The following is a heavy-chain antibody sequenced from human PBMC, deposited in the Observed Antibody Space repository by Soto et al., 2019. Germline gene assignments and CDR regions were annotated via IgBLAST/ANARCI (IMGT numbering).Heavy chain of an antibody. D-gene: IGHD3-3*01. CDR1: GGSISSYY. J-gene: IGHJ6*02. Sequence: ASETLSLTCTVSGGSISSYYWSWIRQPPGKGLEWIGYIYYSGSTNYNPSLKSRVTMSVDTSKNQFSLKLSSVTAADTAVYYCARLYDFWSGYQYYYYGMDVWGQGTTVTVSS. CDR3: ARLYDFWSGYQYYYYGMDV. CDR2: IYYSGST. V-gene: IGHV4-59*01.